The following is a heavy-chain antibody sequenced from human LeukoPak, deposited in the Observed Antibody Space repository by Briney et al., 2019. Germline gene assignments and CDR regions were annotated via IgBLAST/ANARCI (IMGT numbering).Heavy chain of an antibody. V-gene: IGHV3-53*01. CDR1: GFTFSSNY. J-gene: IGHJ4*02. CDR2: IYSGGST. Sequence: GGSLRLSCAASGFTFSSNYMSWVRQAPGKGLEWVSVIYSGGSTYYSDSVMGRFTISRDNSKNTLYLQMNSLRAEDTAVYYCAREAIVGATTEYYFDYWGQGTLVTVSS. D-gene: IGHD1-26*01. CDR3: AREAIVGATTEYYFDY.